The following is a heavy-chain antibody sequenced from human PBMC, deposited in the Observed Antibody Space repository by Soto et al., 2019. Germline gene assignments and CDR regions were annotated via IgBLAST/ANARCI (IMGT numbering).Heavy chain of an antibody. CDR2: INSDGSST. Sequence: EVQLVESGGGLVQPGGSLRLSCAASGFTFSSYWMHWVRQAPGKGLVWVSRINSDGSSTSYADSVKGRFTISRDNAKNTLYLQMNSLRAEDTAVYYCARAPFGADFVLWFGELSFNGMDVWGQGTTVTVSS. D-gene: IGHD3-10*01. V-gene: IGHV3-74*01. J-gene: IGHJ6*02. CDR3: ARAPFGADFVLWFGELSFNGMDV. CDR1: GFTFSSYW.